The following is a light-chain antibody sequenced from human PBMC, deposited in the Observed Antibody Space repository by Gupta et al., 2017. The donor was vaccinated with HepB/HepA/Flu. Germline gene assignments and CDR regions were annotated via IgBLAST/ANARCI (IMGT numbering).Light chain of an antibody. CDR1: VSNIGRTT. CDR3: AAWDDSVCGRL. V-gene: IGLV1-44*01. CDR2: IDD. Sequence: QPVLPQPPSAYGTPGQRVTISCPGRVSNIGRTTVTWYQHVPGTAPKLLIKIDDQRPSGVPDRFSGSKFGTSAALAISGLQPEDEADYYCAAWDDSVCGRLFGGGTKLTVL. J-gene: IGLJ2*01.